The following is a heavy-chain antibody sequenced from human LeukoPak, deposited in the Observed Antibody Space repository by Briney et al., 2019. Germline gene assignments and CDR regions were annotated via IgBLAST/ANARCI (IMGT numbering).Heavy chain of an antibody. CDR2: IKPDGSEK. CDR3: ARNTDY. CDR1: GFTFSSFA. D-gene: IGHD2/OR15-2a*01. Sequence: GGSLRLSCAASGFTFSSFAMSWVRQAPGKGLEWVANIKPDGSEKYYVDSVKGRFTISRDNAKNSLYLQMNSLRAEDSAVYYCARNTDYWGQGTLVTVSS. V-gene: IGHV3-7*01. J-gene: IGHJ4*02.